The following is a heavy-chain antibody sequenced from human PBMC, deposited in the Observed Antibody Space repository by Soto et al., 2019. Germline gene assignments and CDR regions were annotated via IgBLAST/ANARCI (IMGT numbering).Heavy chain of an antibody. CDR2: IYYSGST. J-gene: IGHJ6*04. V-gene: IGHV4-59*11. Sequence: SETLSLTCTVSGGSINGHYWSWIRQPPGKGLEWIGYIYYSGSTNYNPSLKSRVTISVDTSRNQFSLKLSSVTAADTAVYYCARAQFTHYTMDVWGKGTTVTVSS. CDR1: GGSINGHY. CDR3: ARAQFTHYTMDV. D-gene: IGHD3-10*01.